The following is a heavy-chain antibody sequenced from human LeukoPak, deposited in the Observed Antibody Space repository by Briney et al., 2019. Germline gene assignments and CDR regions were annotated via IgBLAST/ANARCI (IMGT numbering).Heavy chain of an antibody. CDR1: GGSFSGYY. V-gene: IGHV4-59*01. D-gene: IGHD4-17*01. CDR3: ASWSTGDYARFDY. CDR2: IYYSGST. J-gene: IGHJ4*02. Sequence: SETLSLTCAVYGGSFSGYYWSWIRQPPGKGLEWIGYIYYSGSTNYNPSLKSRVTISVDTSKNQFSLKLSPVTAADTAVYYCASWSTGDYARFDYWGQGTLVTVSS.